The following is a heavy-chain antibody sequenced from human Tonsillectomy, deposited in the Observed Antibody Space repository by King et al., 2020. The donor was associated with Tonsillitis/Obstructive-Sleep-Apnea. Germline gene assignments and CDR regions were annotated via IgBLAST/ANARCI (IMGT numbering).Heavy chain of an antibody. Sequence: DVQLVESGGGLVQPGGSLRLSCAASGFTFSNYWMTWVRQAPGKGLEWVANIKQDGSDKYYVDSVKGRFTISRDNTKNSLYLQMNSLRAEDTAVYYCARDASVSSNNAWYDVFDMWGQGTTVTVSS. D-gene: IGHD4-11*01. J-gene: IGHJ3*02. CDR2: IKQDGSDK. CDR1: GFTFSNYW. CDR3: ARDASVSSNNAWYDVFDM. V-gene: IGHV3-7*04.